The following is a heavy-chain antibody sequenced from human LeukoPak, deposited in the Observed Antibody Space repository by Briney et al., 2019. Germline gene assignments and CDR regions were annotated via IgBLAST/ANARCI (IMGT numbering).Heavy chain of an antibody. J-gene: IGHJ3*02. CDR2: IYYTGST. D-gene: IGHD3-22*01. Sequence: SETLSLTCTVSGGSISSGGYHWSWIRQHPEKGLEWIGYIYYTGSTSYNPSLKSPVTMSIDTSKKQFSLKLTSVTAADTAVYYCARVVDDSRGYPDAFDIWGQGTKVTVSS. CDR1: GGSISSGGYH. CDR3: ARVVDDSRGYPDAFDI. V-gene: IGHV4-31*01.